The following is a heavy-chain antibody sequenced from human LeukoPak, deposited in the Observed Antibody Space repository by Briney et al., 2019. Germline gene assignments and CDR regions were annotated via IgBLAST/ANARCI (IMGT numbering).Heavy chain of an antibody. CDR2: ISGSGGRT. D-gene: IGHD5-18*01. V-gene: IGHV3-23*01. Sequence: GGSLRLSCAASGFTFSSYVMSWVRQAPGKGLEWVSAISGSGGRTYYAASVKGRFTISRDNSKNTLYLQMNSLRAEDTAVYYCAKDWRRGYSYGFDYWGQGTLVTVSS. CDR1: GFTFSSYV. CDR3: AKDWRRGYSYGFDY. J-gene: IGHJ4*02.